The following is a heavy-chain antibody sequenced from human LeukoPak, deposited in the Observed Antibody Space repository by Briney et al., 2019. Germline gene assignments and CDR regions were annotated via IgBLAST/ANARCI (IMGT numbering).Heavy chain of an antibody. D-gene: IGHD5-18*01. J-gene: IGHJ4*02. Sequence: ASVKVSCTASGYTFTTYYMHWVRQAPGRGLEWMGIINPKNGRTTYAQKFQGRVTMTRDTSTSTVYMELSSLRSEDTAVYYCAREEGYSYGPFDYWGQGTLVTVSS. CDR2: INPKNGRT. V-gene: IGHV1-46*01. CDR1: GYTFTTYY. CDR3: AREEGYSYGPFDY.